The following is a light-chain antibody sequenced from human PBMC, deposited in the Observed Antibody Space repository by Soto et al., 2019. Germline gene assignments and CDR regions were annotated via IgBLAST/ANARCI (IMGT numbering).Light chain of an antibody. CDR1: QSFSSRY. CDR2: GAS. V-gene: IGKV3-20*01. CDR3: QHYGSSPQT. Sequence: ESVLTQSPGTLSLSPGERATLSCRASQSFSSRYLAWYQQKPGQAPRLLIYGASSRATGIPDRFSGSGSGTDFTLTISRLEPEDFAVYYFQHYGSSPQTFGQGTKVEI. J-gene: IGKJ1*01.